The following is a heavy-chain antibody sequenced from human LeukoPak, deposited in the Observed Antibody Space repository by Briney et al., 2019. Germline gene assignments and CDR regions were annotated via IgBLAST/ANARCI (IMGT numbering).Heavy chain of an antibody. Sequence: SETLSLTCAVYGGSFSGYYWSWIRQPPGKGLEWIGEINHSGSTNYNPSLKSRVTISVDKSKNQFSLKLSSVTAADTAVYYCARAEATYYNIYWGQGTLVTVSS. J-gene: IGHJ4*02. CDR3: ARAEATYYNIY. CDR1: GGSFSGYY. CDR2: INHSGST. V-gene: IGHV4-34*01. D-gene: IGHD3-9*01.